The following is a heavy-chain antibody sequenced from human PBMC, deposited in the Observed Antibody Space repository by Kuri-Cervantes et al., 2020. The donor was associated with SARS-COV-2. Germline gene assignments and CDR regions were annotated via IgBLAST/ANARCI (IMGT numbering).Heavy chain of an antibody. CDR3: ASGYSSRLDAFDI. J-gene: IGHJ3*02. V-gene: IGHV3-23*01. CDR2: ISGSGGTT. D-gene: IGHD6-13*01. CDR1: GFTFSRYA. Sequence: GESLKISCAASGFTFSRYAMRWVRQAPGKGLEWVSAISGSGGTTYYADSVKGRFTISRDNAKNSLYLQLNSLRAEDTAVYYCASGYSSRLDAFDIWGQGTMVTVSS.